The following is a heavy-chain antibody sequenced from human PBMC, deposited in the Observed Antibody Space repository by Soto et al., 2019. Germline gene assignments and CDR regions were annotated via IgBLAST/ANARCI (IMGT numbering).Heavy chain of an antibody. CDR3: ARQSFIAVAASGWFDP. J-gene: IGHJ5*02. CDR2: IYYSGST. D-gene: IGHD6-19*01. CDR1: GGSISSSSYY. V-gene: IGHV4-39*01. Sequence: SETLSLTCTVSGGSISSSSYYWGWIRQPPGKGLEWIGSIYYSGSTYYNPSLKSRVTISVDTSKNQFSLKLSSVTAADTAVYYCARQSFIAVAASGWFDPWGQGTLVTVAS.